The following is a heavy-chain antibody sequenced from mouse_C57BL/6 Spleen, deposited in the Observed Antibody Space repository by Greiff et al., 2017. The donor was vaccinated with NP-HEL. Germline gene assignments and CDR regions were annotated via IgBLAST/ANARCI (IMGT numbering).Heavy chain of an antibody. CDR3: ARRITTVVATDAMDY. V-gene: IGHV5-12*01. Sequence: EVMLVESGGGLVQPGGSLKLSCAASGFTFSDYYMYWVRQTPEKRLEWVAYISNGGGSTYYPDTVKGRFTISRDNAKNTLYLQMSRLKSEDTAMYYCARRITTVVATDAMDYWGQGTSVTVSS. CDR1: GFTFSDYY. J-gene: IGHJ4*01. CDR2: ISNGGGST. D-gene: IGHD1-1*01.